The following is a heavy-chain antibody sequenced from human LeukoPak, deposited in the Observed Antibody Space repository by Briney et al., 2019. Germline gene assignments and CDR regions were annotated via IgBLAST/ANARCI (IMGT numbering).Heavy chain of an antibody. D-gene: IGHD3-10*02. CDR3: AKELDTMFFDY. CDR2: AGWAGGTT. J-gene: IGHJ4*02. V-gene: IGHV3-43*01. CDR1: GFTFDRYT. Sequence: GGSLRLPCATSGFTFDRYTIRWVRQAPGKGLEWVSLAGWAGGTTYYSDSVRARFTISRDSGKNSVYLQMNSLTTDDTAFYFCAKELDTMFFDYWGQGALVTVSS.